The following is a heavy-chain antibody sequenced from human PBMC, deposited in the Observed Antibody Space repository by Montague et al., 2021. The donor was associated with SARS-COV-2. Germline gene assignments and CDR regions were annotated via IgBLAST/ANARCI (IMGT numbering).Heavy chain of an antibody. Sequence: SETLSLTCTVSGGSISSSNYYWGWIRQPPGKGLEWIGSVYYSGSTYYTPSLKSRVTISVDTSKNQFSLRLSSVTAADTAVYYCARHSGRDTIFGVVIIFDAVDIWDQGTMVTVSS. CDR3: ARHSGRDTIFGVVIIFDAVDI. CDR1: GGSISSSNYY. CDR2: VYYSGST. J-gene: IGHJ3*02. D-gene: IGHD3-3*01. V-gene: IGHV4-39*01.